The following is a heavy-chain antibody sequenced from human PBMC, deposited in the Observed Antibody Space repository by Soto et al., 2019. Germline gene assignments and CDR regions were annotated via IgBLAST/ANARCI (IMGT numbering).Heavy chain of an antibody. CDR2: IWYDGSNK. V-gene: IGHV3-33*01. J-gene: IGHJ6*02. Sequence: QVQLVESGGGVVQPGRSLRLSCAASGFTFSSYGMHWVRQAPGKGLEWVAVIWYDGSNKYYADSVKGRFTISRDNSKNTLYLQMNSLRAEDTAVYYCAREMPTPTEGGMDVWGQGTTVTVSS. D-gene: IGHD2-2*01. CDR3: AREMPTPTEGGMDV. CDR1: GFTFSSYG.